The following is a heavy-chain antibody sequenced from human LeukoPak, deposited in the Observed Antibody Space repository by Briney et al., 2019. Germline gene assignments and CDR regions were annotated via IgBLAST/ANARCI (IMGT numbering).Heavy chain of an antibody. J-gene: IGHJ4*02. D-gene: IGHD3-10*01. CDR3: ARGRTGSTNYGY. V-gene: IGHV4-34*01. CDR2: INHVATT. Sequence: SETLSLTCGVSGGSFSDYLWSWIRQPPGKGLEWIGQINHVATTNYNPSLKSRVTMSVDRSKNQFSLRLSSVTAADRAVYYCARGRTGSTNYGYWGQGVLVTVS. CDR1: GGSFSDYL.